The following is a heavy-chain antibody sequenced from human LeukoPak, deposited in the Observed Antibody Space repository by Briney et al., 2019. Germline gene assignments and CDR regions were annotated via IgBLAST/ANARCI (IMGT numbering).Heavy chain of an antibody. CDR1: GFTFSSYA. Sequence: GGSLRLSCAASGFTFSSYAMHWVRQAPGKGLEWVAVISYDGSNKYYADSVKGRFTISRDNSKNTLYLQMNSLRAEDTAVYYCARDFRRYSSVGYWGQGTLVTVSS. CDR2: ISYDGSNK. D-gene: IGHD5-18*01. V-gene: IGHV3-30-3*01. J-gene: IGHJ4*02. CDR3: ARDFRRYSSVGY.